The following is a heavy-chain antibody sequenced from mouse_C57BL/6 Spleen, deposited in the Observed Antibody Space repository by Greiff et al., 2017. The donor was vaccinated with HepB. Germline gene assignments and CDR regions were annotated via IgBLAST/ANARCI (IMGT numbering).Heavy chain of an antibody. V-gene: IGHV2-2*01. CDR1: GFSLTSYG. Sequence: VKLMESGPGLVQPSQSLSITCTVSGFSLTSYGVHWVRQSPGKGLEWLGVIWSGGSTDYNAAFISRLSISKDNSKSQVFFKMNSLQADDTAIYYCARKGDYDGDGFAYWGQGTLVTVSA. D-gene: IGHD2-4*01. J-gene: IGHJ3*01. CDR2: IWSGGST. CDR3: ARKGDYDGDGFAY.